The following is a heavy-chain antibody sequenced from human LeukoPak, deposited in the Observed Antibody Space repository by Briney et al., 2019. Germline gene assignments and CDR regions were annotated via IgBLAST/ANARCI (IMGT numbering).Heavy chain of an antibody. Sequence: SETLSLTCTVSGYSISSGYYWGWIRQPPGKGLEWIGSIYYSGSTYYNPSLKSRVTISVDTSKNQFSLKLSSVTAADTAVYYCARDAYYDSSGYPSRYFDYWGQGTLVTVSS. D-gene: IGHD3-22*01. J-gene: IGHJ4*02. CDR1: GYSISSGYY. CDR3: ARDAYYDSSGYPSRYFDY. CDR2: IYYSGST. V-gene: IGHV4-38-2*02.